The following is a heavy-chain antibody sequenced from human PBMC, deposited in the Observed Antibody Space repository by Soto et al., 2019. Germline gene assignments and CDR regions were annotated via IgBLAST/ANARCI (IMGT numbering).Heavy chain of an antibody. Sequence: ASVKVSCKASGYTFTGYYMHWVRQAPGQGLEWMGWINPNSGGTNYAQKFQGWVTMTRDTSISTAYMELSRLRSDDTAVYYCARDRVGDLSPWFAPGGEGTRVTVSS. V-gene: IGHV1-2*04. D-gene: IGHD3-16*02. J-gene: IGHJ5*02. CDR2: INPNSGGT. CDR3: ARDRVGDLSPWFAP. CDR1: GYTFTGYY.